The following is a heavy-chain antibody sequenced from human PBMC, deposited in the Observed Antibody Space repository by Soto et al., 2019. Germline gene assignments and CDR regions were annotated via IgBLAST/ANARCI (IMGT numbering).Heavy chain of an antibody. J-gene: IGHJ4*02. V-gene: IGHV5-10-1*01. CDR3: ASGGSSYDSSGYYYFLG. CDR2: IDPSDSYI. D-gene: IGHD3-22*01. CDR1: GYSFTTYS. Sequence: LKISVNVSGYSFTTYSISWVLQMPGKGLEGMWRIDPSDSYINYSPSFQGHVTISADKCISTAYLQCSSLKASQTAIYYCASGGSSYDSSGYYYFLGWGQGTLVTVSS.